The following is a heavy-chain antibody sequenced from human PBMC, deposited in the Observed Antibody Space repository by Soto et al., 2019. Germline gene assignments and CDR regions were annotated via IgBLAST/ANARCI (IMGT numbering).Heavy chain of an antibody. CDR3: ARDEGYSGYEVIFDY. Sequence: PGGSLRLSCAASGFTFSSYWMHWVRQAPGKGLVWVSRIDSDGSSTSYADSVKGRFTISRDNAKNTLYLQMNSLRAEDTAVYYCARDEGYSGYEVIFDYWGQGTLVTVSS. CDR1: GFTFSSYW. J-gene: IGHJ4*02. CDR2: IDSDGSST. V-gene: IGHV3-74*01. D-gene: IGHD5-12*01.